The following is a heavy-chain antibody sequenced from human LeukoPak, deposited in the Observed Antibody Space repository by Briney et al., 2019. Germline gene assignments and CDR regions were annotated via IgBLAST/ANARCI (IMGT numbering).Heavy chain of an antibody. CDR3: ATRGRLRLGELSLYHY. Sequence: ASVTVSCTASGYNLTSYGISWVRQAPGLGLEWIASINAYNGNTNHAQKLQGRVTMITDTSTSTGYMELRSLRSDDTAVYYCATRGRLRLGELSLYHYWGQGTLVTVSS. CDR1: GYNLTSYG. V-gene: IGHV1-18*01. CDR2: INAYNGNT. J-gene: IGHJ4*02. D-gene: IGHD3-16*02.